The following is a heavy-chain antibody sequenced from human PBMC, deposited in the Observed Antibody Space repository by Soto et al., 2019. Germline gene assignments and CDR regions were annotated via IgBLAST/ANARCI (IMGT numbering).Heavy chain of an antibody. CDR2: INPSGGST. Sequence: ASVKVSCKASGYTFTSYYMHWVRQAPGQGLEWMGIINPSGGSTSYAQKFQGRVTMTRDTSTSTVYMELSSLRSEDTAVYYCARDRYIVVVTAGYYFDYWGQGTLVTVSS. CDR1: GYTFTSYY. V-gene: IGHV1-46*01. D-gene: IGHD2-21*02. J-gene: IGHJ4*02. CDR3: ARDRYIVVVTAGYYFDY.